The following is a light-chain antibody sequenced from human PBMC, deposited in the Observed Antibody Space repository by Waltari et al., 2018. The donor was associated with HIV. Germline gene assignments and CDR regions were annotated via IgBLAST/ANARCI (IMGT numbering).Light chain of an antibody. Sequence: SSEVTQDPAVSVALGQTVKITCQGENLRTYYASWYQQKPGQAPVLVSDGKNKRPAEIPDRFSSSASRNTASLTITGAQAEDEADYYCKTRDRSGNLYVFGTGTTVTVL. J-gene: IGLJ1*01. V-gene: IGLV3-19*01. CDR1: NLRTYY. CDR3: KTRDRSGNLYV. CDR2: GKN.